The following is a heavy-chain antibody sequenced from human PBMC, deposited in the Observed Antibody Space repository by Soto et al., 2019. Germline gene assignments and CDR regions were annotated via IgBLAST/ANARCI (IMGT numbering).Heavy chain of an antibody. Sequence: PSETLSLTCTVSGGSVSPDYWDWICQPPGKGLEWIGYIYYSGSTNYNPSLKSRVTISIDTSKNQFSLKLSSVTAADTAVYFCAREGGESSDGLYYFDSCGQGSLVTVSS. CDR3: AREGGESSDGLYYFDS. D-gene: IGHD3-16*01. V-gene: IGHV4-59*02. J-gene: IGHJ4*01. CDR2: IYYSGST. CDR1: GGSVSPDY.